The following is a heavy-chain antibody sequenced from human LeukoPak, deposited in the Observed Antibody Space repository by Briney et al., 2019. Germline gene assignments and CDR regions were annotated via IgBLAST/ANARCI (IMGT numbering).Heavy chain of an antibody. D-gene: IGHD3-10*01. CDR3: ARSQTSNYYGSGSWVNYFDY. J-gene: IGHJ4*02. CDR1: GGSISSGGYY. Sequence: NSSQTLSLTCTVSGGSISSGGYYWSRIRQHPGKGLEWIGYIYYSGSTYYNPSLKSRVTISVDTSKNQFSLKLSSVTAADTAVYYCARSQTSNYYGSGSWVNYFDYWGQGTLVTVSS. CDR2: IYYSGST. V-gene: IGHV4-31*03.